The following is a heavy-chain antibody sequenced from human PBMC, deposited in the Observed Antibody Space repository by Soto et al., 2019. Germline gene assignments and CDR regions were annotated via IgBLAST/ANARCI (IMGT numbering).Heavy chain of an antibody. CDR2: IRSKANSYAT. D-gene: IGHD6-19*01. J-gene: IGHJ4*02. CDR3: TRPSIAVAGSLFDY. V-gene: IGHV3-73*01. Sequence: PGGPLRLSCAASGFTFSGSAMHWVRQASGKGLEWVGRIRSKANSYATAYAASVKGRFTISRDDSKNTAYLQMNSLKTEDSAVYYCTRPSIAVAGSLFDYWGQGTLVTVSS. CDR1: GFTFSGSA.